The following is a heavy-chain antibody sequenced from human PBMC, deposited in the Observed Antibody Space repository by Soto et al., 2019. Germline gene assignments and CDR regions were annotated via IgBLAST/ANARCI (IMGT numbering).Heavy chain of an antibody. J-gene: IGHJ4*02. CDR3: ARMTTLPKFDY. V-gene: IGHV4-59*01. CDR1: GGSISSYY. CDR2: IYYSGST. D-gene: IGHD4-17*01. Sequence: QVQLQESGPGLVKPSETLSLTCTVSGGSISSYYWSWIRQPPGKGLEWIGYIYYSGSTNYNPPLKSRVTISVDTSKNQFSLKLSSVTASDTAVYYCARMTTLPKFDYWGQGTLVTVSS.